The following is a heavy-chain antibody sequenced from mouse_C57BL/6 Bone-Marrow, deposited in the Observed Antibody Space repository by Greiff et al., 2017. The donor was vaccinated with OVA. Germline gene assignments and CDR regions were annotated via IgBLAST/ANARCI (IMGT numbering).Heavy chain of an antibody. J-gene: IGHJ4*01. CDR1: GYTFTSYG. Sequence: QVQLKESGAELARPGASVKLSCKASGYTFTSYGISWVKQRTGQGLEWIGEIYPRSGNTYYNEKFKGKATLTADKSSSTAYMELRSLTSEDSAVYFCARWGYGSSYAMDYWGQGTSVTVSS. D-gene: IGHD1-1*01. CDR3: ARWGYGSSYAMDY. CDR2: IYPRSGNT. V-gene: IGHV1-81*01.